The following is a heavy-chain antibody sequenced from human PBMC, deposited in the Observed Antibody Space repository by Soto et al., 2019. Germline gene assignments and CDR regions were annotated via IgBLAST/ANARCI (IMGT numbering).Heavy chain of an antibody. V-gene: IGHV3-20*04. CDR3: ARDHNGYSYGFIHYYYGMDV. D-gene: IGHD5-18*01. Sequence: PGGSLRLSCAASGFTFDDYGMSWVRQAPGKGLEWVSGINWNGGSTGYADSVKGRFTISRDNAKNSLYLQMNSLRAEDTALYYCARDHNGYSYGFIHYYYGMDVWGQGTTVTVSS. CDR2: INWNGGST. CDR1: GFTFDDYG. J-gene: IGHJ6*02.